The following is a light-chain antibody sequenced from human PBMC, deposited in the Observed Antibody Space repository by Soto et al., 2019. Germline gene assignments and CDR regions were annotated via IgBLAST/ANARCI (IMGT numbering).Light chain of an antibody. CDR1: SSDVGGYNS. Sequence: QSALTQPASVSGSPGQSITISCTGTSSDVGGYNSVSWYKQHPGKAPKLIIYEVSNRPSGVSNRFSGSKSGNTASLTISGLQAEDEADYYCSSYTSSSLYVFGTGTKLTVL. V-gene: IGLV2-14*01. CDR3: SSYTSSSLYV. CDR2: EVS. J-gene: IGLJ1*01.